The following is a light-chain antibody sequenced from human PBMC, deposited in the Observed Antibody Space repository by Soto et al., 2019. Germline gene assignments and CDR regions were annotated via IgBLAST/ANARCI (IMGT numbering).Light chain of an antibody. CDR3: QQYGSSPYT. CDR1: QSVGSSY. J-gene: IGKJ2*01. V-gene: IGKV3-20*01. Sequence: EVVLTQSPGTLSLSPGERATLSCRASQSVGSSYLAWYQQKPGQAPRLLIYGASSRATGIPDRFSGSGSGKDFTLTISRLEPEDFAVFYCQQYGSSPYTFGQGTKLEIK. CDR2: GAS.